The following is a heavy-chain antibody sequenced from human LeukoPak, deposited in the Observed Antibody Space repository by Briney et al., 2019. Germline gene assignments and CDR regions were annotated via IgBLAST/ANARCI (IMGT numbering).Heavy chain of an antibody. CDR2: MKQEGSEK. Sequence: GGSLRLSCAASGFMFSLYWMSGVRQAPGKGGEGVAKMKQEGSEKYNVDSVKGRLPRSRDKKSVYRQLKDLRVEDTAVYYFARLEDYSNSVGDYTTFSLDYWGQGTLVTVSS. V-gene: IGHV3-7*01. D-gene: IGHD3-22*01. CDR3: ARLEDYSNSVGDYTTFSLDY. J-gene: IGHJ4*02. CDR1: GFMFSLYW.